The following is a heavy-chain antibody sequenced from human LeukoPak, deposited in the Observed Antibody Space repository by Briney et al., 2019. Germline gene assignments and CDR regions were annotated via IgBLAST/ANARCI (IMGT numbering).Heavy chain of an antibody. J-gene: IGHJ4*02. D-gene: IGHD6-13*01. Sequence: PGGSLRLSCAGFTFSSSWMSWVRQAPGKGPEWVANIKQDGSEKYYVDPVKGRFTISRDTTKNSLYLQMNSLRAEDTAVYYCWAADLDYWGQGTLVTVSS. CDR3: WAADLDY. V-gene: IGHV3-7*01. CDR2: IKQDGSEK. CDR1: GFTFSSSW.